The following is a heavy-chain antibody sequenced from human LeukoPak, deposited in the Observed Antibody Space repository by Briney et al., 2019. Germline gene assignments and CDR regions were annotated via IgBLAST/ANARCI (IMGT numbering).Heavy chain of an antibody. CDR1: GGSISSYY. Sequence: PSETLSLTCTVSGGSISSYYWSWIRQPPGKGLEWIGYIYYSGSTNYNPSLKSRVTISVDTSKNQFSLKLSSVTAADTAVYYCARDNLGATMSAFDIWGQGTMVTVSS. V-gene: IGHV4-59*01. J-gene: IGHJ3*02. D-gene: IGHD1-26*01. CDR2: IYYSGST. CDR3: ARDNLGATMSAFDI.